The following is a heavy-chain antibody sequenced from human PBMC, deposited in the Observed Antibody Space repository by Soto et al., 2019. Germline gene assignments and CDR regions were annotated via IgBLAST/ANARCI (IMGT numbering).Heavy chain of an antibody. CDR2: IWYDGSNK. V-gene: IGHV3-33*01. Sequence: GGSLRLSCAASGFTFSSYGMHWVRQAPGKGLEWVAVIWYDGSNKYYADSVKGRFTISRDNSKNTLYLQMNSLRAEDTAVYYCARGGDFWSGYHRLYYYGMDVWGQGTTVTVSS. CDR1: GFTFSSYG. CDR3: ARGGDFWSGYHRLYYYGMDV. D-gene: IGHD3-3*01. J-gene: IGHJ6*02.